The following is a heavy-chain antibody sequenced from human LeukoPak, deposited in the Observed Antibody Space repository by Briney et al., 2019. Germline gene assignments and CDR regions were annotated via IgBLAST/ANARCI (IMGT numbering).Heavy chain of an antibody. CDR3: ARSRVVPAAPVDY. CDR2: ISSSSSYI. V-gene: IGHV3-21*01. CDR1: GFTFSSYS. D-gene: IGHD2-2*01. Sequence: PGGSLRLSCAASGFTFSSYSMNWVRQAPGKGLEWVSSISSSSSYIYYADSVKGRFTISRDNAKNSLYLQMNSLRAEDTAVYYCARSRVVPAAPVDYWGQGTLVTVSS. J-gene: IGHJ4*02.